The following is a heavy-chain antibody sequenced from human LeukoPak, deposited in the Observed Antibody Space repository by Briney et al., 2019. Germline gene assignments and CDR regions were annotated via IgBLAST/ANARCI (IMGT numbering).Heavy chain of an antibody. Sequence: ASVRVSCKASGYTFTSYGISWVRQAPGQGLEWMGWISAYNGNTNYAQKLQGRVTMTTDTSTSTAYMEPRSLRSDDTAVYYCARDIRSGWLPYYYYYYGMDVWGQGTTVTVSS. CDR3: ARDIRSGWLPYYYYYYGMDV. CDR2: ISAYNGNT. V-gene: IGHV1-18*01. J-gene: IGHJ6*02. CDR1: GYTFTSYG. D-gene: IGHD6-19*01.